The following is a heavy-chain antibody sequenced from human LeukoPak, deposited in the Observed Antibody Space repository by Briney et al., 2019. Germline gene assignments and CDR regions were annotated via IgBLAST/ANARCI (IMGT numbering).Heavy chain of an antibody. CDR1: EFTFSTYA. D-gene: IGHD3-16*01. J-gene: IGHJ3*01. CDR2: ISNGGGST. V-gene: IGHV3-23*01. Sequence: GGSLRLSCAASEFTFSTYAMTWVRKAPGRGLEWVSGISNGGGSTFYADSVKGRFTISRDNSKNTLYLQMNSLRAEDTAVYYCAKALWADAFDVWGQGTMVTVSS. CDR3: AKALWADAFDV.